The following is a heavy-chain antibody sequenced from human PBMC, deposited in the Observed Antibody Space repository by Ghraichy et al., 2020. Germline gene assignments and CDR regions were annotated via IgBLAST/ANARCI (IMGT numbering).Heavy chain of an antibody. CDR3: AREETWNWYFDL. J-gene: IGHJ2*01. CDR1: GGSISSYY. Sequence: SQTLSLTCTVSGGSISSYYWSWIRQPPGKGLEWIGSIYYSGSTNYNPSLKSRVTISVDTSKNQFSLKLSSVTAADTAVYYCAREETWNWYFDLWGRGTLVTVSA. D-gene: IGHD5-12*01. CDR2: IYYSGST. V-gene: IGHV4-59*01.